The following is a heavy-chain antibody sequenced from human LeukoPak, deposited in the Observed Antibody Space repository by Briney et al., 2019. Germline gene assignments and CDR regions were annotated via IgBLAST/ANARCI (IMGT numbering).Heavy chain of an antibody. Sequence: GGSLRLSCAASGFTFSSYWMSWVRQAPGKGLEWVANIKQDGSEKYYVDSVKGRFTISRDNAKNSLYLQMNSLRAEDTAVYYCARDRPTTVAYFDYWGQGTLVTVSS. CDR2: IKQDGSEK. J-gene: IGHJ4*02. CDR1: GFTFSSYW. V-gene: IGHV3-7*01. CDR3: ARDRPTTVAYFDY. D-gene: IGHD4-23*01.